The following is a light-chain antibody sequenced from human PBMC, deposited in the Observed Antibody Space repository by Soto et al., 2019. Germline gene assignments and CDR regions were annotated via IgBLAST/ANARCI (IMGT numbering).Light chain of an antibody. CDR3: QQYNSYVT. J-gene: IGKJ1*01. Sequence: DIQMTQSPTTLSASVGDRVTITCRASQSINTWLAWYQQKSGKAPKVLIYDASSLESGVPPRFSGSGSGTEFTLTISSLQPDDFGTYYCQQYNSYVTFAQGTKVDIK. CDR1: QSINTW. V-gene: IGKV1-5*01. CDR2: DAS.